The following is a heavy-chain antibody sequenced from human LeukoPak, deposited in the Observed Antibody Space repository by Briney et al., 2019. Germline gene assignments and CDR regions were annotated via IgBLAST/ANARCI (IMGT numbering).Heavy chain of an antibody. CDR3: AKDKDGDFDY. Sequence: SGGSLRLSCAASGFTFGSYAMSWVRQAPGKGLEWVSAISGSGGSTYYADSVKGRFTISRDNSKNTLYLQMNSLRAEDTAVYYCAKDKDGDFDYWGQGTLVTVSS. D-gene: IGHD4-17*01. V-gene: IGHV3-23*01. J-gene: IGHJ4*02. CDR2: ISGSGGST. CDR1: GFTFGSYA.